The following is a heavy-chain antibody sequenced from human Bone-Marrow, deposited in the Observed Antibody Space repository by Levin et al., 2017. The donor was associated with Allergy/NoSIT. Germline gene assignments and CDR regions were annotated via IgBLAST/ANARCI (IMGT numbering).Heavy chain of an antibody. V-gene: IGHV1-69*13. J-gene: IGHJ4*02. CDR2: IIPMSNTT. D-gene: IGHD5-18*01. Sequence: SVKVSCKASGGAVSSNAISWVRQGPGQGLEWMGGIIPMSNTTKIAQKYRGRVTITADASTSTVYVELNNLKSEDTAVYYCATRSAYSYGHYYFDYWGQGTLVTVSS. CDR3: ATRSAYSYGHYYFDY. CDR1: GGAVSSNA.